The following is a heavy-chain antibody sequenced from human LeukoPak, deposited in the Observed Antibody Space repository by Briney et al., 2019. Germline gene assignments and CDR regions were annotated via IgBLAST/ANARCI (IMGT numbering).Heavy chain of an antibody. Sequence: QPGGSLRLSCAASGFTFDDYAMHWVRQAPGKGLEWVSLISGDGGSTYYADSVKGRFTISRDNSKNSLYLQMNSLRTEDTALYYCAKDMLELQDYCYYYYMDVWGKGTTVTVSS. CDR3: AKDMLELQDYCYYYYMDV. V-gene: IGHV3-43*02. D-gene: IGHD1-7*01. CDR2: ISGDGGST. J-gene: IGHJ6*03. CDR1: GFTFDDYA.